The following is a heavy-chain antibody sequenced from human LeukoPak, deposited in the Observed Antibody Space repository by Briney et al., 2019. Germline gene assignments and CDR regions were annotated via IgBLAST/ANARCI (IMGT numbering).Heavy chain of an antibody. Sequence: GGSLRLSCAASGFTFSSYGMYWVRQAPGKGLEWVSFIRYDGSNKYYADSVKGRFTISRDNSKNTLYLQMNSLRADDTAVYYCARGRRSSTSFSNWFDPWGQGTLVTVSS. D-gene: IGHD2-2*01. J-gene: IGHJ5*02. CDR2: IRYDGSNK. CDR1: GFTFSSYG. CDR3: ARGRRSSTSFSNWFDP. V-gene: IGHV3-30*02.